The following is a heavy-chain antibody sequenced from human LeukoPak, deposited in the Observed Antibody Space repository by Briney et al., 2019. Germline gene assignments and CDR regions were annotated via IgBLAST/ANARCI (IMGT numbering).Heavy chain of an antibody. CDR2: NWYDGGNK. CDR1: GFTLSSYG. V-gene: IGHV3-33*01. CDR3: ARVAYTWNDDY. D-gene: IGHD1-1*01. Sequence: AGGSLRLSCAASGFTLSSYGMRWVRQAPGKGLEWVADNWYDGGNKRYADSVRGRFTISRDNSKNTLYLQMDSLRAEDTAVYYCARVAYTWNDDYWGQGTLVTVSS. J-gene: IGHJ4*02.